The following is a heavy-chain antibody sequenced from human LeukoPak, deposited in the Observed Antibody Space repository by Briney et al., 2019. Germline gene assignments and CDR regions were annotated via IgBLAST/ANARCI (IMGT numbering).Heavy chain of an antibody. J-gene: IGHJ4*02. CDR3: ARDKSYGDSEDY. CDR1: GFTFNIYW. Sequence: GGSLRLSCAASGFTFNIYWMSWVRQAPGKGLEWVAKINQDGSEKYYVDSVKGRFTISRDNAKNSMYLQMNSLRAEDTAVYYCARDKSYGDSEDYWGQGTLVTVSS. D-gene: IGHD4-17*01. V-gene: IGHV3-7*05. CDR2: INQDGSEK.